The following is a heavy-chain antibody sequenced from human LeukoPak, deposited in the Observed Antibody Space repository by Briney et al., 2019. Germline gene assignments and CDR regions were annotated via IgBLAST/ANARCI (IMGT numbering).Heavy chain of an antibody. CDR1: GLTISSYS. V-gene: IGHV3-48*01. J-gene: IGHJ4*02. Sequence: PGGSLRLSCAASGLTISSYSMNWVRQAPGKGLQWVSYISSSSSTIYYADSVKGRFTISRDNSKNTLYLQMNSLRAEDTAVYYCAKDNDYGDYWGQGTLVTVSS. CDR3: AKDNDYGDY. CDR2: ISSSSSTI.